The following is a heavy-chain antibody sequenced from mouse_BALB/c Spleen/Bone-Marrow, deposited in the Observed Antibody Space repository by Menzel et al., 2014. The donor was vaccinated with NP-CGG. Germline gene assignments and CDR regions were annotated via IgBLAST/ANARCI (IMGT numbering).Heavy chain of an antibody. Sequence: VQLVESGAELVRPGSSVKISCKASGYAFSSYWMSWVKRRPGQGLEWIGQIYPGDGDTNYNGKFKGKATLTADKSSSTAYVQLSSLTSEDSAVYFCARWLPAMDYWGQGTSVTVSS. CDR3: ARWLPAMDY. J-gene: IGHJ4*01. D-gene: IGHD2-2*01. CDR1: GYAFSSYW. CDR2: IYPGDGDT. V-gene: IGHV1-80*01.